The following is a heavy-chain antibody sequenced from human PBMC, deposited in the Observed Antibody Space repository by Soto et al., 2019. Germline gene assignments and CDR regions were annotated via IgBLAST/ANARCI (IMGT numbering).Heavy chain of an antibody. Sequence: PGGSLRLSCAASGFTFSSYAMSWVRQAPGKGLEWVSAISGSGGSTYYADSVKGRFTISRDNSKNTLYLQMNSLRAEDTAVYYCARIGRFSVYGMDVWGQGTTVTVSS. CDR3: ARIGRFSVYGMDV. J-gene: IGHJ6*02. V-gene: IGHV3-23*01. CDR1: GFTFSSYA. CDR2: ISGSGGST. D-gene: IGHD3-3*01.